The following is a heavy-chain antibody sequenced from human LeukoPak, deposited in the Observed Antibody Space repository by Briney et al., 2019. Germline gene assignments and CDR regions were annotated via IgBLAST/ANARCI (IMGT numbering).Heavy chain of an antibody. D-gene: IGHD7-27*01. J-gene: IGHJ5*02. V-gene: IGHV4-39*01. CDR3: ASLLNGGVSHWFDP. Sequence: SETLSLTCTVSGGSITSSTSYWGWIRQPLGKGLEWIGTIYYSGSTYYNPSLKSRATMSVDTSKNQFSLKLSSVTAADTAVYYCASLLNGGVSHWFDPWGQGTLVTVSS. CDR1: GGSITSSTSY. CDR2: IYYSGST.